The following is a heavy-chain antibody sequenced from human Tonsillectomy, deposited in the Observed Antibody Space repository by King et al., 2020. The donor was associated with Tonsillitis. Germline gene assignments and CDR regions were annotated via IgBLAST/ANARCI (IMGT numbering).Heavy chain of an antibody. CDR1: GFTFSNYE. V-gene: IGHV3-48*03. D-gene: IGHD6-6*01. CDR2: IGTSGSII. J-gene: IGHJ6*02. Sequence: VQLVESGGGLVQPGGSLRLSCAASGFTFSNYEMNWVRQAPGKGLEWVSYIGTSGSIIYYADSVKGRFTISRDNAKNSLYLQMNSLRAEDTAVYYCARGSAARNYYGMDVWGQGTTVTVSS. CDR3: ARGSAARNYYGMDV.